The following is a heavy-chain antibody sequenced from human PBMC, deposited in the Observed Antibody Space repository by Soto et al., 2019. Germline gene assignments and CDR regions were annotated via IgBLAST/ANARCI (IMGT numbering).Heavy chain of an antibody. V-gene: IGHV3-30-3*01. CDR1: GFTFDTYG. CDR3: ARVTPGNNLYYFSGLDV. D-gene: IGHD1-1*01. J-gene: IGHJ6*02. Sequence: QVHLVESGGGVAQPGRSLRLSCVASGFTFDTYGIHWVRQAPGKGLQWVALISYEGSNTYYADSVRGRFTISRDNSKNTLYLQIHALRPEDTGVYYCARVTPGNNLYYFSGLDVWGQGTSATVSS. CDR2: ISYEGSNT.